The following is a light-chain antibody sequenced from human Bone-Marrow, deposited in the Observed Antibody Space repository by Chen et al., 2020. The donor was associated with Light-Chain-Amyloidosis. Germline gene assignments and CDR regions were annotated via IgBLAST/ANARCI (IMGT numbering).Light chain of an antibody. V-gene: IGLV1-51*01. CDR1: NSNIARNY. CDR2: DSD. J-gene: IGLJ2*01. CDR3: EAWDSSLSAVV. Sequence: SVLTQPPSVSAAPGQEGTNPCSGSNSNIARNYVSWYQHLPGTAPKLLIYDSDNRPSGIPDRFSGSKSGTSATLGITGLQTGDEADYYCEAWDSSLSAVVFGGGTKLTVL.